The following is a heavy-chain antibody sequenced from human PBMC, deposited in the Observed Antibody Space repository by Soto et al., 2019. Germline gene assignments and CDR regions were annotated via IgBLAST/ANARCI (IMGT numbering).Heavy chain of an antibody. V-gene: IGHV4-59*01. J-gene: IGHJ6*02. CDR2: MYNTGST. D-gene: IGHD2-21*02. Sequence: SETLSLTCTVSGGSISGYYWSWIRQPPGKGLEWIGYMYNTGSTVYNPSFKSRLTISVDTSKNQFSLKLNSVTAADTAVYYCARDLWGYCGTDCYPLDVWRQGTTVTVSS. CDR3: ARDLWGYCGTDCYPLDV. CDR1: GGSISGYY.